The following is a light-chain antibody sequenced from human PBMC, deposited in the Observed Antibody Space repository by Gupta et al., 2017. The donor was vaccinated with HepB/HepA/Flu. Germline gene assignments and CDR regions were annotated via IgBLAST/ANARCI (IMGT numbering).Light chain of an antibody. V-gene: IGKV1-33*01. J-gene: IGKJ4*01. Sequence: DIQMTQSPSSLSASIGDRVSITCQASQDISNYLNWYQQKPGKAPKLLIYDAPNLATGVPSRFSGSGSGTYFTFTINSLQPEDIATYYCQKYDNVPSLTFGGGTKVEIK. CDR3: QKYDNVPSLT. CDR1: QDISNY. CDR2: DAP.